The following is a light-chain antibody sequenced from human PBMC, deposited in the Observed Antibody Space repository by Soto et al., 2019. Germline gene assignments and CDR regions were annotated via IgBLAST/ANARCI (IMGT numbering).Light chain of an antibody. J-gene: IGLJ1*01. Sequence: QSALTQPASVSGSPGQSITISCTGTSSDVGGYNYVSWYQQHPGKAPKVMIYEVTNRPSGVSHRFSGSKSGNTASLTISGLQAEDEADYYCSSHTSSSTLYVFGTGTKVTVL. CDR3: SSHTSSSTLYV. V-gene: IGLV2-14*01. CDR2: EVT. CDR1: SSDVGGYNY.